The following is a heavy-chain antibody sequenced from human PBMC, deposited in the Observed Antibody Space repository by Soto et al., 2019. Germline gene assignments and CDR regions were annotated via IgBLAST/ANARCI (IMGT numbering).Heavy chain of an antibody. CDR3: ARSPVVPAAIGIFDY. V-gene: IGHV3-30-3*01. D-gene: IGHD2-2*02. CDR2: ISYDGSNK. J-gene: IGHJ4*02. Sequence: PGGSLRLSCAASGFTFSSYAMHWVRQAPGKGLEWVAVISYDGSNKYYADSVKGRFTISRDNSKNTLYLQMNSLRAEDTAVYYCARSPVVPAAIGIFDYWGQGTLVTAPQ. CDR1: GFTFSSYA.